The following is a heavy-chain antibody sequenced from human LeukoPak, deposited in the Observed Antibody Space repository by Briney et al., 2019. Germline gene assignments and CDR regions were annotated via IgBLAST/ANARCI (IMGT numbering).Heavy chain of an antibody. CDR3: ATEGGGGSSPLDY. V-gene: IGHV1-46*01. D-gene: IGHD2-15*01. J-gene: IGHJ4*02. CDR2: VNPSGGST. CDR1: GYTFSTYY. Sequence: ASVKVSCKASGYTFSTYYMYWVRQAPGQGLAWMGIVNPSGGSTSYAQKFQGRVTMTRDTSRSTVYMELSSLRCEDTAVYYCATEGGGGSSPLDYWGQGTLVTVSS.